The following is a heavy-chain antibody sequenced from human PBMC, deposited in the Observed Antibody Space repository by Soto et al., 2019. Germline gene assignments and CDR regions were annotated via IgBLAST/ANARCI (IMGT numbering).Heavy chain of an antibody. Sequence: PGGSLRLSCAGSGFTFSSYSMNWVRQAPGKGLEWVSSISSSSSYIYYADSVKGRFTISRDNAKNSLYLQMNSLRAEDTAVYYCARDRWGGNYFDYWGQGTLVTVSS. D-gene: IGHD3-10*01. CDR1: GFTFSSYS. CDR3: ARDRWGGNYFDY. CDR2: ISSSSSYI. V-gene: IGHV3-21*01. J-gene: IGHJ4*02.